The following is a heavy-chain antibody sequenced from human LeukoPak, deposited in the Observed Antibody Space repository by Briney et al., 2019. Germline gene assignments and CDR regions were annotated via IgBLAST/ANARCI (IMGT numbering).Heavy chain of an antibody. J-gene: IGHJ6*03. CDR2: ISGSGGST. CDR3: AKGGFWDIVVVPGAYYYYYMDV. CDR1: GFTFSSYA. Sequence: GGSLRLSCAASGFTFSSYAMSWVRQAPGKGLEWVSAISGSGGSTYYADSVKGRFTISRDNSKNTLYVQMNSLRAEDTAVYYCAKGGFWDIVVVPGAYYYYYMDVWGKGTTVTVSS. V-gene: IGHV3-23*01. D-gene: IGHD2-2*01.